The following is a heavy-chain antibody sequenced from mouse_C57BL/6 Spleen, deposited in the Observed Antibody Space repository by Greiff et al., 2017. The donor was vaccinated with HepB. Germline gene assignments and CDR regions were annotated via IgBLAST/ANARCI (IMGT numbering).Heavy chain of an antibody. V-gene: IGHV1-55*01. CDR1: GYTFTSYW. D-gene: IGHD2-2*01. CDR2: IYPGSGST. Sequence: QVQLQQSGAELVKPGASVKMSCKASGYTFTSYWITWVKQRPGQGLEWIGDIYPGSGSTNYNEKFKSKATLTVDTSSSTAYMQLSSLTSEDSAVYYCALYYGYDKGEMDYWGQGTSVTVSS. J-gene: IGHJ4*01. CDR3: ALYYGYDKGEMDY.